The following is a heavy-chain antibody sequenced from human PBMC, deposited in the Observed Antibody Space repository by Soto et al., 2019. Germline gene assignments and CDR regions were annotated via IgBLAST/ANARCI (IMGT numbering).Heavy chain of an antibody. V-gene: IGHV3-23*01. D-gene: IGHD4-17*01. CDR3: AKDPNGDYVGGFES. CDR1: GFTLANYT. CDR2: ISASGTST. J-gene: IGHJ3*01. Sequence: PWGPLILSNETSGFTLANYTMSLAHPSTGKGPEWVSGISASGTSTYYADSVKGRFTISRDNSKNTLSLQMNSLRAEDTAVYYCAKDPNGDYVGGFESWGQGTMVTVSS.